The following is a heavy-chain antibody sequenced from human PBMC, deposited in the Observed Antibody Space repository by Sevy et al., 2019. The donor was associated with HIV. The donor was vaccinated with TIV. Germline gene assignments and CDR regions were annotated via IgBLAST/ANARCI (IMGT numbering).Heavy chain of an antibody. CDR2: ISAYNGNT. D-gene: IGHD3-10*01. J-gene: IGHJ5*02. V-gene: IGHV1-18*01. CDR3: ARVVVDSGSYLYNWFDP. Sequence: ASVKVSCKASGYTFTSYGISWVRQAPGQGLEWMGWISAYNGNTNYAQKLQGRVTMTTDTSTSTAYMELRSLRSDDTAVYYCARVVVDSGSYLYNWFDPWGQGTLVTVSS. CDR1: GYTFTSYG.